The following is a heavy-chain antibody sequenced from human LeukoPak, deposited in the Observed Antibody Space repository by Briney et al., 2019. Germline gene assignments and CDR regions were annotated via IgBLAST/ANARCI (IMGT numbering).Heavy chain of an antibody. J-gene: IGHJ4*02. CDR2: IYSGGST. CDR1: GFTVSNNY. CDR3: ARGYSTTSGWFNFDY. V-gene: IGHV3-53*01. D-gene: IGHD6-19*01. Sequence: PWGSLRLSCAASGFTVSNNYMSWVRQAPGKGLEWVSVIYSGGSTYYADSVRGRFTISRDSSKNTVYLQLNSLSAEDPAVYYCARGYSTTSGWFNFDYWGQETQVTVSS.